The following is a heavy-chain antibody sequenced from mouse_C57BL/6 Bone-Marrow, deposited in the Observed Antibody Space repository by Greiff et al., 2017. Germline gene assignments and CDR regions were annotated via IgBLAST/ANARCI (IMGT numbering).Heavy chain of an antibody. CDR2: ISDGGSYT. CDR3: AREGDYDYGKYYFDY. CDR1: GFTFSSYA. J-gene: IGHJ2*01. D-gene: IGHD2-4*01. Sequence: EVKLVESGGGLVKPGGSLKLSCAASGFTFSSYAMSWVRQTPEKRLEWVATISDGGSYTYYPDNVKGRFTISRDNAKNNLYLQMSHLKSEDTAMYYCAREGDYDYGKYYFDYWGQGTTLTVSS. V-gene: IGHV5-4*01.